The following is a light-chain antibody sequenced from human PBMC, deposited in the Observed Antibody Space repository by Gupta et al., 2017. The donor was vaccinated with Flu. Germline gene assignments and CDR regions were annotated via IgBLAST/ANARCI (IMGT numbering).Light chain of an antibody. J-gene: IGLJ1*01. V-gene: IGLV2-14*01. CDR3: SSYTSSSTDV. CDR2: EVS. CDR1: SSDVGGYNY. Sequence: SALTPPSPLSGSPGQSIPTSRPGTSSDVGGYNYVSWYQQHPGKAPKLMIYEVSNRPSGVSNRFSGSKSGNTASLTISGLQAEDEADYYCSSYTSSSTDVFGTGTKVTVL.